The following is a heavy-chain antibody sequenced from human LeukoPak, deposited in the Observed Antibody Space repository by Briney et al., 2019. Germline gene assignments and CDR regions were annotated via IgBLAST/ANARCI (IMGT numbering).Heavy chain of an antibody. CDR3: AKGRDSSTWYPLDY. V-gene: IGHV3-21*04. Sequence: GGSLRLSCAASGFTFSSYSMNWVRQAPGKGLEWVSSISSSSSYIYYADSVKGRFTISRDNAKNSLYLQMNSLRAEDTALYYCAKGRDSSTWYPLDYWGQGTLVTVSS. D-gene: IGHD6-13*01. CDR2: ISSSSSYI. CDR1: GFTFSSYS. J-gene: IGHJ4*02.